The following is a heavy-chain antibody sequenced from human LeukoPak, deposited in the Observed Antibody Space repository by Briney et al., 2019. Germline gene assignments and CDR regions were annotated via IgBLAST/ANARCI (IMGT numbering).Heavy chain of an antibody. CDR2: INPSGGST. D-gene: IGHD3-22*01. Sequence: ASVKVSCKASGYTFTGYYMHWVRQAPGQGLEWMGIINPSGGSTSYAQKFQGRVTMTRDMSTSTVYMELSSLRSEDTAVYYCARDFWPSNYYDSPNWFDPWGQGTLVTVSS. CDR3: ARDFWPSNYYDSPNWFDP. J-gene: IGHJ5*02. V-gene: IGHV1-46*01. CDR1: GYTFTGYY.